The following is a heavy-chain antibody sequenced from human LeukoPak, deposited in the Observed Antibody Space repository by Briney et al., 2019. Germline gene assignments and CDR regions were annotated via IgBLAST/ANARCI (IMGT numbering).Heavy chain of an antibody. CDR2: IIPIFGTA. V-gene: IGHV1-69*05. CDR1: GGTFSSYA. D-gene: IGHD7-27*01. Sequence: SVKVSCKASGGTFSSYAISWVRQAPGQGLGWMGRIIPIFGTANYAQKFQGRVTITTDESTSTAYMELSSLRSEGTAVYYCARDRISPRTGDNPYYFDYWGQGTLVTVSS. CDR3: ARDRISPRTGDNPYYFDY. J-gene: IGHJ4*02.